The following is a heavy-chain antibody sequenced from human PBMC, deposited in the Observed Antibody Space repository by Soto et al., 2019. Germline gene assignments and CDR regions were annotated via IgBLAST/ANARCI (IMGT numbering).Heavy chain of an antibody. Sequence: QVHLQQWGAGLLKPSGTLSLTCAVSGGSFSDASWSWVRQSPGRGLEWIGEVFHTGNTNYNPSLKSRVTLSVDTAKNQFSLRLTSVTAADSAVYYCARAPRELLAEGPLFLYYYYGLDVWGQGTTVTVSS. J-gene: IGHJ6*02. V-gene: IGHV4-34*12. D-gene: IGHD1-7*01. CDR2: VFHTGNT. CDR3: ARAPRELLAEGPLFLYYYYGLDV. CDR1: GGSFSDAS.